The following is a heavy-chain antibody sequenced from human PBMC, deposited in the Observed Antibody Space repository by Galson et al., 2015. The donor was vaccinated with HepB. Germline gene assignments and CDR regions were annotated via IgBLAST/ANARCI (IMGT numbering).Heavy chain of an antibody. J-gene: IGHJ2*01. CDR1: GFTFSSYT. CDR3: VRVAVDTTMFRGYWYFDL. Sequence: SLRLSCAASGFTFSSYTINWVRQAPGKKMEWVSYISTTGTTIYYADSVKGRFTISRDNAENSVFLQMDSLRDEDTAVYYCVRVAVDTTMFRGYWYFDLWGRGTLVTVSS. CDR2: ISTTGTTI. V-gene: IGHV3-48*02. D-gene: IGHD5-18*01.